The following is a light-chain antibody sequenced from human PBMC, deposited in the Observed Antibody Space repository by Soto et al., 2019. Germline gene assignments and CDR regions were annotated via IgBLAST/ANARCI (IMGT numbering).Light chain of an antibody. Sequence: EIVLTQSPGTLSLSPGERATLSCRASQSVSSSYLAWYQQKPGQAPRLLIYGASSSATGIPDRFSGSGSGTDFTLTSSRLEPEDVAVYYCQQYGSSPYTFGQGTKLEIK. J-gene: IGKJ2*01. CDR2: GAS. V-gene: IGKV3-20*01. CDR1: QSVSSSY. CDR3: QQYGSSPYT.